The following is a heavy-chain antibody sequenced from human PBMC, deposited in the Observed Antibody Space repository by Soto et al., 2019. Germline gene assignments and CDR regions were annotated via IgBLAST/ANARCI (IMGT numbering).Heavy chain of an antibody. CDR3: ARDTYFYGSGSYGP. J-gene: IGHJ5*02. CDR1: GFTFSSYG. D-gene: IGHD3-10*01. V-gene: IGHV3-21*01. CDR2: ISSSSSYI. Sequence: PGGSLRLSCAASGFTFSSYGMHWVRQAPGKGLEWVSSISSSSSYIYYADSVKGRFTISRDNAKNSLYLQMNSLRAEDTAVYYCARDTYFYGSGSYGPWGQGTLVTVSS.